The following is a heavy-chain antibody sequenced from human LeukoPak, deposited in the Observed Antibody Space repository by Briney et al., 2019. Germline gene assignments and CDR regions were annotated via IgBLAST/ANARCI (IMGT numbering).Heavy chain of an antibody. CDR1: GGSFSGYY. CDR3: ARVGSSSWYRRWFDP. V-gene: IGHV4-34*01. Sequence: SETLSLTCAVYGGSFSGYYWSWIRQPPGKGLEWIGEINHSGSTNYNPSLKSRVTISADTSKNQFSLKLSSVTAADTAVYYCARVGSSSWYRRWFDPWGQGTLVTVSS. J-gene: IGHJ5*02. CDR2: INHSGST. D-gene: IGHD6-13*01.